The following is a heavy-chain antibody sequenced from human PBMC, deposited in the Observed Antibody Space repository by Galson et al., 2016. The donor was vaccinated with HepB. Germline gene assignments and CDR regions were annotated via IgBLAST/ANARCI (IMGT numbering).Heavy chain of an antibody. CDR2: IYYSGST. D-gene: IGHD5-18*01. J-gene: IGHJ6*02. V-gene: IGHV4-39*01. CDR3: ARRFRYTYGPPYGMDV. CDR1: GGSISSSSYY. Sequence: EPLSLTCTVSGGSISSSSYYWGWIRQLPGKGLEWIGSIYYSGSTYYNPSLQSRVTISVDTSKNQLSLKMSSVTAADTAVYYCARRFRYTYGPPYGMDVWGQGTTVTVAS.